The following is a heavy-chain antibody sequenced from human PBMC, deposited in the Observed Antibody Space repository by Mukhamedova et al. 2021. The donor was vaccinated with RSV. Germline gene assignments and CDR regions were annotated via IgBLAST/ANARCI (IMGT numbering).Heavy chain of an antibody. D-gene: IGHD6-13*01. CDR2: GST. Sequence: GSTYYNPSLKSRVTISVDTSKNQFSLKLSSVTAADPAVYYCARAAAGTVGDYYYMDVWGQGTTVTVSS. V-gene: IGHV4-30-2*04. J-gene: IGHJ6*03. CDR3: ARAAAGTVGDYYYMDV.